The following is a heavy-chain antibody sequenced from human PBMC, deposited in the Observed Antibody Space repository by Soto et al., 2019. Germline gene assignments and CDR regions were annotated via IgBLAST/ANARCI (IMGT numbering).Heavy chain of an antibody. CDR2: IIPIFGTA. CDR3: ASPIAPGCCYGMAV. J-gene: IGHJ6*02. Sequence: QVQLVQSGAEVKKPGSSVKVSCKASGGTFSSYAISWVRQAPGQGLEWMGGIIPIFGTANDAQKFQGRVTKTADESTSAAYMELSSLRSEDTAVYYCASPIAPGCCYGMAVWGQGTTVTVSS. D-gene: IGHD6-25*01. V-gene: IGHV1-69*12. CDR1: GGTFSSYA.